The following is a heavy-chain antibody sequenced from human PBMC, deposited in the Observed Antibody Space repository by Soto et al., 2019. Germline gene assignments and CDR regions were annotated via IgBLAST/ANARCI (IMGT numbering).Heavy chain of an antibody. CDR3: TRVRLGATTRYFDY. V-gene: IGHV3-72*01. Sequence: EVQLVESGGGLVQPGGSLRLSCAASGFTFSDHYMDWVRQAPGKGLEWIARVKNKENNYNTDYAASVKGRFTISRDDSTKSLFLQMNSLKAEDTALYYCTRVRLGATTRYFDYWGRGTLVSVSS. CDR2: VKNKENNYNT. CDR1: GFTFSDHY. J-gene: IGHJ4*02. D-gene: IGHD1-26*01.